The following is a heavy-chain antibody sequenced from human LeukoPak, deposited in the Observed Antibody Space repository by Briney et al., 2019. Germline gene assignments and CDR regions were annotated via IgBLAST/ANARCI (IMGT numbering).Heavy chain of an antibody. CDR2: IKDDGSEK. Sequence: GGSLRLSCAASGFTFSDCWMSWVRQTPGKGLEWVANIKDDGSEKYYVDSVKGRFTISRDNAKNSLYLQMNSLRAEDTAVYYCVRRGNRWGDYWGQGAQVTVSS. D-gene: IGHD3-16*01. V-gene: IGHV3-7*01. CDR3: VRRGNRWGDY. CDR1: GFTFSDCW. J-gene: IGHJ4*02.